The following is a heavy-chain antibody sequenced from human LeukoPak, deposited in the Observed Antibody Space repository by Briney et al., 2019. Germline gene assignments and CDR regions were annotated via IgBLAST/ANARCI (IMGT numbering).Heavy chain of an antibody. Sequence: PGGSLRLSCAASGFTVSSNYMSWVRQAPGKGLEWVSVIYSGGSTYYADSVKGRFTISRDNSKNTLYLQMNSLRAEDTAVYYCAREYYDSSGYYVNWFDPWGQGTLVTVSS. V-gene: IGHV3-53*01. CDR3: AREYYDSSGYYVNWFDP. D-gene: IGHD3-22*01. J-gene: IGHJ5*02. CDR2: IYSGGST. CDR1: GFTVSSNY.